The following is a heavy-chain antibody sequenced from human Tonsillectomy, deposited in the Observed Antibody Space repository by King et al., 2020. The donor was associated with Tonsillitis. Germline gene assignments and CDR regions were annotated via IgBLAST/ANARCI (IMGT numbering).Heavy chain of an antibody. CDR1: GITVSSNY. D-gene: IGHD2-21*01. J-gene: IGHJ5*02. V-gene: IGHV3-53*01. CDR2: IYSGGST. CDR3: ARLIPRDWFDP. Sequence: VQLVESGGGLIQPGGSLRLSCAASGITVSSNYMSWVRQAPGKGLEWVSVIYSGGSTYYADSVKGRFTISRDNSKNTLYLQMNSLRAEDTAVYYCARLIPRDWFDPWGQGTLVTVSS.